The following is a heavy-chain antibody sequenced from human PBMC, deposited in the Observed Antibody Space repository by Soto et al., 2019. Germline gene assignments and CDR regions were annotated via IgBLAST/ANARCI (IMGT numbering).Heavy chain of an antibody. Sequence: SETLSLTCTVSGGSVSSGDYFWTWIRQPPGKGLEWISYFHYSGSTNYNPSLKSRATISVDTSKNQFSLKLSFVTAADTAVDYWARSRGSNFDYWGQGTLVTVSS. CDR2: FHYSGST. D-gene: IGHD1-26*01. CDR3: ARSRGSNFDY. V-gene: IGHV4-61*08. CDR1: GGSVSSGDYF. J-gene: IGHJ4*02.